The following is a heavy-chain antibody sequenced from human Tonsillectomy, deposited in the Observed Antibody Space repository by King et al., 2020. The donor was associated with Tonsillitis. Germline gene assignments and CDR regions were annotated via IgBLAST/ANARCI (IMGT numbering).Heavy chain of an antibody. D-gene: IGHD5-24*01. V-gene: IGHV4-59*08. J-gene: IGHJ3*01. Sequence: QLQESGPGLLKPSETLSLTCTVSGGSISSYYWSWIRQPPGKGLDWCGYIYYSVSTNYNPSLQSRVTVSVDTSKNQFSLKLSSVTAADTAVYYCARYGQLRGAFDVWGQGTMVTVSS. CDR3: ARYGQLRGAFDV. CDR2: IYYSVST. CDR1: GGSISSYY.